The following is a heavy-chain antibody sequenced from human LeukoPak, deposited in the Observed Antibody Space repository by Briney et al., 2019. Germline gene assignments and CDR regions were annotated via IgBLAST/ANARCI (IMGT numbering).Heavy chain of an antibody. CDR3: AGVRKATVVRNAFDI. CDR2: IIPIFGTA. V-gene: IGHV1-69*13. Sequence: SVKVSCKASAGTFSSYAISWVRQAPGQGLEWMGGIIPIFGTANYAQKFQGRVTITADESTSTAYMELSSLRSEDTAVYYCAGVRKATVVRNAFDIWGQGTMVTVSS. CDR1: AGTFSSYA. J-gene: IGHJ3*02. D-gene: IGHD4-23*01.